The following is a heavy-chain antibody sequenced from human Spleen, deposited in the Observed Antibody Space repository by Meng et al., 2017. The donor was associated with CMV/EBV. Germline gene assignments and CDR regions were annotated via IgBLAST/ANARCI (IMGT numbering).Heavy chain of an antibody. D-gene: IGHD2-15*01. J-gene: IGHJ3*02. Sequence: GGSLRLSCAASGFKFSSIWMSWVRQAPGKGLEWLSYITGNGATIHYEDSVKGRFTVSRDNAKNTLYLQMDSLRAEDTAVYYCARESRPVVAFDIWGQGTWVTVSS. V-gene: IGHV3-48*04. CDR1: GFKFSSIW. CDR2: ITGNGATI. CDR3: ARESRPVVAFDI.